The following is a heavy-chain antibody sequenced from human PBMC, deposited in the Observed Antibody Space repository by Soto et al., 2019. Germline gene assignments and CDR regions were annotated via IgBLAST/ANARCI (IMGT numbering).Heavy chain of an antibody. CDR3: ARGPGGPDGPGDY. J-gene: IGHJ4*02. Sequence: QVQLVQSGAEVKKPGASVKVSCKASGYTFTSYAMHWVRQAPGQRLEWMGWINAGNGNTKYSQKFQGRVTITRDTSASTAFMELSSLRTEDTAVYYCARGPGGPDGPGDYWGQGTLVTVSS. CDR2: INAGNGNT. CDR1: GYTFTSYA. D-gene: IGHD2-15*01. V-gene: IGHV1-3*01.